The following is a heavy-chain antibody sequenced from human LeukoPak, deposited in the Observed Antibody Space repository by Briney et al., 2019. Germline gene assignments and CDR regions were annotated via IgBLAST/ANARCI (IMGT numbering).Heavy chain of an antibody. Sequence: GASVKVSCKASGYTFTNYGITWVRQAPGQGLEWMGWISAQDGTTNYALNLQDRVTMTTDTSTSTAYMEVRGLRSDDTAVYYCARRSTLYSSGHFYFDYWGQGTLVTVSS. CDR2: ISAQDGTT. CDR1: GYTFTNYG. V-gene: IGHV1-18*01. D-gene: IGHD6-19*01. J-gene: IGHJ4*02. CDR3: ARRSTLYSSGHFYFDY.